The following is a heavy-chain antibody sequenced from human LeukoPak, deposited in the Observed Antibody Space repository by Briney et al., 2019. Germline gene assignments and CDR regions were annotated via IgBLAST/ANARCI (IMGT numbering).Heavy chain of an antibody. V-gene: IGHV3-23*01. CDR3: AREQGMATIDY. D-gene: IGHD5-24*01. J-gene: IGHJ4*02. CDR1: GFTFSSYA. Sequence: PGGSLRLSCAASGFTFSSYAMSWVRQAPGKGLEWVSAISGGGGSTYYADSVRGRFTISRDNSKNTLYLQMSSLRAEDTAVYYCAREQGMATIDYWGQGTLVTVSS. CDR2: ISGGGGST.